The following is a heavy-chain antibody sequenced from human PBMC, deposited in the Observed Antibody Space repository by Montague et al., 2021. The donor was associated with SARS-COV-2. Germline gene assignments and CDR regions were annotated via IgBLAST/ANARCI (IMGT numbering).Heavy chain of an antibody. CDR2: IYYGGST. CDR3: ARSPEPMIILIITSLNWYFDL. V-gene: IGHV4-31*03. D-gene: IGHD3-22*01. J-gene: IGHJ2*01. Sequence: TLSLTCTVSGGSISSGGYYWSWIRQHPGKGLEWIGYIYYGGSTYYXPSLKSRVTISVDTSKNQFSLKMSSVTAADTAVYYCARSPEPMIILIITSLNWYFDLWGRGTLVTVSS. CDR1: GGSISSGGYY.